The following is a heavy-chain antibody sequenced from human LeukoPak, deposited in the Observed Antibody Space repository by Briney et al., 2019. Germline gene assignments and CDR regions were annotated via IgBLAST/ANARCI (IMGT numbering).Heavy chain of an antibody. Sequence: GRALRLSCAASGFTFRSCSLIWVRQAPGKGLEWLSYISFNSETTSYADAVKGRFTSSGGYAKNSLYLQMNSLRTEDPAVYYCGRVARGNYYHFDSWGQGTLVTVSP. CDR1: GFTFRSCS. CDR2: ISFNSETT. J-gene: IGHJ4*02. V-gene: IGHV3-48*04. CDR3: GRVARGNYYHFDS. D-gene: IGHD1-26*01.